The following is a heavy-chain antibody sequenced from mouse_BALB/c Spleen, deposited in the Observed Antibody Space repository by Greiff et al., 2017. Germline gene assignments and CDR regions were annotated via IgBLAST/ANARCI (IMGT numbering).Heavy chain of an antibody. Sequence: DVQLVESGGGLVKPGGSLKLSCAASGFTFSSYAMSWVRQTPEKRLEWVASISSGGSTYYPDSVKGRFTISRDNARNILYLQMSSLRSEDTAMYYCARGGYGYYFDYWGQGTTLTVSS. J-gene: IGHJ2*01. CDR3: ARGGYGYYFDY. CDR2: ISSGGST. D-gene: IGHD3-1*01. V-gene: IGHV5-6-5*01. CDR1: GFTFSSYA.